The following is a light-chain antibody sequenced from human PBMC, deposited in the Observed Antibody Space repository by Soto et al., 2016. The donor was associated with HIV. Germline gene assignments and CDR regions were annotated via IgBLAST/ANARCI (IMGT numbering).Light chain of an antibody. J-gene: IGKJ1*01. CDR1: QSLRHSNTYYY. V-gene: IGKV2-28*01. CDR2: LGS. Sequence: DIVMTQSPLSLPVTLGEPASINCRSSQSLRHSNTYYYLDWYLQKPGQSPQLLIYLGSNRASGVPDRFSGSGSGTDFTLKISRVEAEDVGVYYCMQALQAWTFGQGTKVEIK. CDR3: MQALQAWT.